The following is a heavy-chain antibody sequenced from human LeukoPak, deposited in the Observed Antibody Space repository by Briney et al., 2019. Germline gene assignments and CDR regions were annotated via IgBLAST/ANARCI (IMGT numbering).Heavy chain of an antibody. Sequence: ASVKVSCKASGYTFTSYGISWVRQAPGQGPEWMGWISAYNGNTNYAQKLQGRVTMTTDTSTSTAYMELRSLRSDDTAVYYCARIPNIVVVPAAMRGGYYYYYMDVWGKGTTVTVSS. CDR1: GYTFTSYG. V-gene: IGHV1-18*01. CDR3: ARIPNIVVVPAAMRGGYYYYYMDV. J-gene: IGHJ6*03. CDR2: ISAYNGNT. D-gene: IGHD2-2*01.